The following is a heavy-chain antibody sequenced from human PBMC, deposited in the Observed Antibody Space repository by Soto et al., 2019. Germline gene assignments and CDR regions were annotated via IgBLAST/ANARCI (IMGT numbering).Heavy chain of an antibody. CDR2: INHSGST. D-gene: IGHD1-20*01. CDR1: GGSFSGYY. J-gene: IGHJ4*02. V-gene: IGHV4-34*01. CDR3: ARGEVTGTPLWY. Sequence: SETLSLTCAVYGGSFSGYYWSWIRQPPGKGLEWIGEINHSGSTNYNPSLKSRVTISVDTSKNQFSLKLSSVTAADTAVYYCARGEVTGTPLWYWGQGTLITVSS.